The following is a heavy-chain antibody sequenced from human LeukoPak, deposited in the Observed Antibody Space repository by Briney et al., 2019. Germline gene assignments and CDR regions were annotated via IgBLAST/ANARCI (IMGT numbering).Heavy chain of an antibody. CDR2: IYTSGST. D-gene: IGHD5-18*01. CDR1: GGSISSGSYY. CDR3: ARDTYSYGPGAWFDP. V-gene: IGHV4-61*02. J-gene: IGHJ5*02. Sequence: SETLSLTCTVSGGSISSGSYYWRWIRQPAGKGLEWIGRIYTSGSTNYNPSLKSRVTISVDTSKNQFSLKLSSVTAADRAVYYCARDTYSYGPGAWFDPWGQGTLVTVSS.